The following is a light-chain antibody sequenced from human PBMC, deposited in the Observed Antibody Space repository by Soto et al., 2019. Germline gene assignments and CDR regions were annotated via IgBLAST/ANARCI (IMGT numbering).Light chain of an antibody. V-gene: IGKV3-20*01. CDR1: QSVSSSY. CDR3: QQYGSSRGYT. CDR2: GAS. J-gene: IGKJ2*01. Sequence: EIVLTQSPGPLSLSPGERATLSCRASQSVSSSYLAWYQQKPGQAPRLFIYGASSRATGIPDRFSGSGSGTDFTLTISRLEPEDFAVYYCQQYGSSRGYTFGQGTKLEIK.